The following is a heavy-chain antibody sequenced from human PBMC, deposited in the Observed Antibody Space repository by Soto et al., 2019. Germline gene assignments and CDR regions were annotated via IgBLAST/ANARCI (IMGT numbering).Heavy chain of an antibody. CDR3: ARDGQWLPRDGLRSSYYFDY. J-gene: IGHJ4*02. V-gene: IGHV3-33*01. Sequence: QVQLVESGGGVVQPGRSLRLSCAASGFNFSSYVMHWVRQAPGKGLAWVAVIWYDGGSKYYADSVKGRFTISRDNSKNTLYLQMNSLRAEDTAVYYCARDGQWLPRDGLRSSYYFDYWCQGTLVTVSS. D-gene: IGHD6-19*01. CDR1: GFNFSSYV. CDR2: IWYDGGSK.